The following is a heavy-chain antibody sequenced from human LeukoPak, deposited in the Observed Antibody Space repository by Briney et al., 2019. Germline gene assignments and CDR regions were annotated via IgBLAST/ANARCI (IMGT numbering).Heavy chain of an antibody. D-gene: IGHD4-17*01. V-gene: IGHV3-30*04. CDR3: AREGDYGAFDI. Sequence: PGGSLRLSCAASGFTFSSYAMHWVRQAPGKGLEWVAVISYDGSNKYYADSVKGRFTISRDNSKNTLYLQMNSLRAEDTAVYYCAREGDYGAFDIWGQGTMVTVSS. CDR1: GFTFSSYA. J-gene: IGHJ3*02. CDR2: ISYDGSNK.